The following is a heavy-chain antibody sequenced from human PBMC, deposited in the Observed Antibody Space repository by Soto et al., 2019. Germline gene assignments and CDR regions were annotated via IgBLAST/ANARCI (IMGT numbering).Heavy chain of an antibody. CDR1: GDSFTSHW. CDR2: IYPGDSDT. V-gene: IGHV5-51*01. Sequence: PVEPLKVSWKGSGDSFTSHWGGWVRQMPGKGLEWMGIIYPGDSDTRYSPSFQGQVTISADKSISTAYLQWGSLKASDTAMYYCARQRRLQGRYYYGMDVWGQGTTVTVSS. J-gene: IGHJ6*02. D-gene: IGHD5-12*01. CDR3: ARQRRLQGRYYYGMDV.